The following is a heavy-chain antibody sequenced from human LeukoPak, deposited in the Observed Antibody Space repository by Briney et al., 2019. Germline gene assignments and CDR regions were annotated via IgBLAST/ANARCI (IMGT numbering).Heavy chain of an antibody. Sequence: PGGSLRLSCAASGFTFSNYVMSWVRQAPGKGLEWVSLISGSSDSTYYADSVKGRFTISRDNSKNTLYLQMNSLSAEDTAVYYCAKSSYYCRGGSCYSIDYWGQGTLVTVSS. CDR3: AKSSYYCRGGSCYSIDY. CDR1: GFTFSNYV. CDR2: ISGSSDST. D-gene: IGHD2-15*01. J-gene: IGHJ4*02. V-gene: IGHV3-23*01.